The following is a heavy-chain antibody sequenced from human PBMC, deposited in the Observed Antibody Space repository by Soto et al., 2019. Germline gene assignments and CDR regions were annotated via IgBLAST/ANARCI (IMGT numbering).Heavy chain of an antibody. J-gene: IGHJ4*02. CDR3: ARDFYGGYAYGPGDY. D-gene: IGHD5-18*01. Sequence: GGSLRLSCAASGFMFSTYWMSWVRQAPGKGLEWVANIHGDGGKIYYVDSVKGRFTISRDNAKRSLYLQMNSLRAEDTAVYYCARDFYGGYAYGPGDYWGQGALVTVSS. CDR1: GFMFSTYW. CDR2: IHGDGGKI. V-gene: IGHV3-7*01.